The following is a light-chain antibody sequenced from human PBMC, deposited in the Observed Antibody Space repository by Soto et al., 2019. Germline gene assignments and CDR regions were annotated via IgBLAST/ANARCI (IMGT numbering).Light chain of an antibody. J-gene: IGKJ1*01. CDR3: QQYDTYPWT. CDR1: QRISSW. V-gene: IGKV1-5*03. CDR2: KAS. Sequence: DIQMTQSPSTLSASVGDRVTITCRASQRISSWLAWHQQKPGKAPKLLISKASSLESGVPSRFSGSESGTEFTLTISSLQPDDFATYYCQQYDTYPWTFGQGTKVEIK.